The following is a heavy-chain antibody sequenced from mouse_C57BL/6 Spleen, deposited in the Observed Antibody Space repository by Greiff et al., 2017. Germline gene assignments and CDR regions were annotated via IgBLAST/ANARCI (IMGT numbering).Heavy chain of an antibody. Sequence: VKLQESGAELVKPGASVKISCKASGYAFSSYWMNWVKQRPGKGLEWIGQIYPGDGDTNYNGKFKGKATLTADKSSSTAYMQLSSLTSEDSAVYFCARAGYDYDGYAMDYWGQGTSVTVSS. CDR2: IYPGDGDT. J-gene: IGHJ4*01. CDR1: GYAFSSYW. CDR3: ARAGYDYDGYAMDY. V-gene: IGHV1-80*01. D-gene: IGHD2-4*01.